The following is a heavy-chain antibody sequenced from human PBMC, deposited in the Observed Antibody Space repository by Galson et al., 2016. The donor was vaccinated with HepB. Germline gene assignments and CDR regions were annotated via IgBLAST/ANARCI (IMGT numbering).Heavy chain of an antibody. CDR1: GFTFRNHQ. V-gene: IGHV3-74*01. CDR2: IEPDGNSP. J-gene: IGHJ4*02. CDR3: ARDLSGPDY. Sequence: SLRLSCAVSGFTFRNHQMHWLRQVPGRGLVWVSRIEPDGNSPIYADSVKGRLTISRDNAENMLYLQMNSLRAEDTAIYYCARDLSGPDYWGQGTLVTVSS.